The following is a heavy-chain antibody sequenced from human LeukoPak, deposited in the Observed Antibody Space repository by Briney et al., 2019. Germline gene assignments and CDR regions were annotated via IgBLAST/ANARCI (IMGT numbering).Heavy chain of an antibody. CDR2: ISSSGSTI. CDR1: GFTFSDYY. CDR3: ARDEGSYYDFWSEGAFDI. J-gene: IGHJ3*02. Sequence: PGGSLRLSCAASGFTFSDYYMSWIRQAPGKGLEWVSYISSSGSTIYYADSVKGRFTISRDNAKNSLYLQMNSLRAEDTAVYYCARDEGSYYDFWSEGAFDIWGQGTMVTVSS. D-gene: IGHD3-3*01. V-gene: IGHV3-11*04.